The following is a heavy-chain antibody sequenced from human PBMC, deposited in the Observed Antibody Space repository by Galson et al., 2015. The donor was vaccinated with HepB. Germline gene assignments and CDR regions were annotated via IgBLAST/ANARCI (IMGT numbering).Heavy chain of an antibody. CDR3: ANWGGVAATGRIFDY. CDR2: ISGNGGDT. V-gene: IGHV3-23*01. Sequence: SLRLSCAASGFTFSSYAMSWVRQAPGKGLEWVSVISGNGGDTYYADSVKGRFTISRDNSKNTLYLQMNSLKADDTAVHYCANWGGVAATGRIFDYWGQGTLVTVSS. D-gene: IGHD6-13*01. J-gene: IGHJ4*02. CDR1: GFTFSSYA.